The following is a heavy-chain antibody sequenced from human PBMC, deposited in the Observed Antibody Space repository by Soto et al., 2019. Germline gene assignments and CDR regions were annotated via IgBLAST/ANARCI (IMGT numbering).Heavy chain of an antibody. Sequence: ASVKVSCKASGYTFTSYDMHWVRQAPGQGLEWMGIINPSGGSTSYAQKFQGRVTMTRDTSTSTVYMELSSLRSEDTAVYYCASAYSSSMWPSYGMDVWGQGTTVTVSS. CDR1: GYTFTSYD. CDR3: ASAYSSSMWPSYGMDV. D-gene: IGHD6-13*01. J-gene: IGHJ6*02. V-gene: IGHV1-46*01. CDR2: INPSGGST.